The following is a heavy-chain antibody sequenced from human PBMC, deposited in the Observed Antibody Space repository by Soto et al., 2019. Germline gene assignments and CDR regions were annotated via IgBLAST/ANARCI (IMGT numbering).Heavy chain of an antibody. D-gene: IGHD5-18*01. V-gene: IGHV1-2*02. Sequence: QVYLVQSGAEVRRPGASVKVSCTAFGYILTGYSLHWVRQSPGQGLEWMGWIDPNSGATNSAERFHGRVSMTRDTSISVAYLELSSLRSDDTAVYYCARGYGSSPNMELRFGMDVWGQGTTISVSS. CDR1: GYILTGYS. J-gene: IGHJ6*02. CDR2: IDPNSGAT. CDR3: ARGYGSSPNMELRFGMDV.